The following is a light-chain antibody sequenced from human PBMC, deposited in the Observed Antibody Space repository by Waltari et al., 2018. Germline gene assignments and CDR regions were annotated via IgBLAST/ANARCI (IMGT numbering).Light chain of an antibody. J-gene: IGLJ2*01. V-gene: IGLV1-40*01. CDR1: SSNLGTGID. CDR3: QSYDITVTGVI. CDR2: VDT. Sequence: QSVLTQLPSVSGAPGQRVTISCTVTSSNLGTGIDGHWYKQFPGTPPTLLIDVDTNRPVGVPDRFSVSKSDTTASLAITGLQADDEADYYCQSYDITVTGVIFGGGTKLTVL.